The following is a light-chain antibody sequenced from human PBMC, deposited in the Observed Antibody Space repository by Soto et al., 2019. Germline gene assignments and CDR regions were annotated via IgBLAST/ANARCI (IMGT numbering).Light chain of an antibody. CDR2: DVS. Sequence: QSALTQPASVSGSPGQSISISCTGTSSDVNNYNYVSWYQQHPGEAPKLMIYDVSNRPSGVSSRFSGSKSGNTASLTISGLQAEDEADYYCSSPTSSSSLGVLFGGGTKLTVL. CDR3: SSPTSSSSLGVL. CDR1: SSDVNNYNY. V-gene: IGLV2-14*01. J-gene: IGLJ2*01.